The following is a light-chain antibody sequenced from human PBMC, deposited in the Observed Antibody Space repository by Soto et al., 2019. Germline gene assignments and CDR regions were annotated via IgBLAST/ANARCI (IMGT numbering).Light chain of an antibody. CDR1: QSISNW. Sequence: DIQMTQSPSTLSASVGDRVTITCRASQSISNWLAWYQQKPGKAPKLLIYKASSLESGVPSRFSGSGSGTEFTLTINSLQPDDFATYYCQQYNSLFGGGTKVEIK. CDR2: KAS. V-gene: IGKV1-5*03. CDR3: QQYNSL. J-gene: IGKJ4*01.